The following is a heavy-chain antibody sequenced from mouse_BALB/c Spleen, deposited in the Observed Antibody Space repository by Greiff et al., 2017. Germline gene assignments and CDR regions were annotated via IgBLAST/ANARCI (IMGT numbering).Heavy chain of an antibody. J-gene: IGHJ2*01. V-gene: IGHV5-6-5*01. CDR2: ISSGGST. Sequence: DVQLVESGGGLVKPGGSLKLSCAASGFTFSSYAMSWVRQTPEKRLEWVASISSGGSTYYPDSVKGRFTISRDNARNILYLQMSSLRSEDTAMYYCAREFAFDYWGQGTTLTVSS. CDR1: GFTFSSYA. CDR3: AREFAFDY.